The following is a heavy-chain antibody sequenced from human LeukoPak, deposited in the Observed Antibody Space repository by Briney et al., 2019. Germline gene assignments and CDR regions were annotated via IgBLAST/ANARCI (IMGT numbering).Heavy chain of an antibody. J-gene: IGHJ6*02. CDR1: GGSIDSTNW. CDR2: INHNGNVN. V-gene: IGHV3-7*03. Sequence: ETLSLTCDVSGGSIDSTNWWNWARQAPGKGLEWVASINHNGNVNYYVDSVKGRFTISRDNAKNSLYLQMSNLRAEDTAVYFWARGGGLDVWGQGATVTVSS. CDR3: ARGGGLDV. D-gene: IGHD3-16*01.